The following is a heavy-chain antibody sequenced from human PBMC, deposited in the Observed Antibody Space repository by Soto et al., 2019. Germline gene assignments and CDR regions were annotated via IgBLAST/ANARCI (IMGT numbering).Heavy chain of an antibody. J-gene: IGHJ6*02. Sequence: ASVKVSCKASGYTFTSYGISWVRQAPGQGLEWMGWISAYNGNTNYAQKLQGRVTMTTDTSTSTAYMELGSLRSDDTAVYYCARGPIAAAGRRGAYYYGMDVWGQGTTVTVSS. D-gene: IGHD6-13*01. CDR3: ARGPIAAAGRRGAYYYGMDV. CDR1: GYTFTSYG. CDR2: ISAYNGNT. V-gene: IGHV1-18*01.